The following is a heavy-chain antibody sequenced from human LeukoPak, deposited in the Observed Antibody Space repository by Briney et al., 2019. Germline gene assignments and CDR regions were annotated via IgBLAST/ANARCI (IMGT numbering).Heavy chain of an antibody. CDR1: GFTFGDYA. V-gene: IGHV3-49*03. J-gene: IGHJ4*02. CDR3: TSSSSSGYYYSIGY. D-gene: IGHD3-22*01. CDR2: IRSKAYGGTT. Sequence: GGSLRLSCTASGFTFGDYAMSWFRRAPGKGLGWEGFIRSKAYGGTTEYAASVKGRFTISRDDSKSIAYLQMNSLKTEDTAVYYCTSSSSSGYYYSIGYWGQGTLVTVSS.